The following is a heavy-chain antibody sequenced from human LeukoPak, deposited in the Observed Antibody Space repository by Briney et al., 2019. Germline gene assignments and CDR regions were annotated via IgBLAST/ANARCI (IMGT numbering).Heavy chain of an antibody. CDR1: GFTFSSYS. D-gene: IGHD6-13*01. CDR2: ISSSSSYI. CDR3: ARASRAYGISWPPDY. Sequence: GGSLRLSCAASGFTFSSYSMNWVRQAPGKGLEWVSSISSSSSYIYYADSVKGRFTISRDNAKNSLYLQMNSLRAEDTAVYYCARASRAYGISWPPDYWGQGTLVTVSS. J-gene: IGHJ4*02. V-gene: IGHV3-21*01.